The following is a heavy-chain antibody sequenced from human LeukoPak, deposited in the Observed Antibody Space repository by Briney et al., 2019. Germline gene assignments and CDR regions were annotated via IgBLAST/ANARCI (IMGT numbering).Heavy chain of an antibody. CDR2: ISTTGGNT. V-gene: IGHV3-23*01. J-gene: IGHJ3*02. D-gene: IGHD2-2*03. Sequence: PGGSLRLSCAASGFTFSTYAMSWVRQAPGKGLEWVSVISTTGGNTYYADSVKGRFTISRDNSKTTLYLQMNSLRAEDTAVYYCAKDDGYCSSTSCPDAFDIWGQGTMVTVSS. CDR1: GFTFSTYA. CDR3: AKDDGYCSSTSCPDAFDI.